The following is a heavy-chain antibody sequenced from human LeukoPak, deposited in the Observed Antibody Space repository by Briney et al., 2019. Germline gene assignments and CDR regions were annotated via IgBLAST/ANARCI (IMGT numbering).Heavy chain of an antibody. CDR1: GGSISSYY. CDR2: IYYIGST. D-gene: IGHD3-10*01. Sequence: SETLSLTCTVSGGSISSYYWSWIRQPPGKGLEWIGYIYYIGSTNYNPSLKSRVTISVDTSKNQFSLKLSSVTAADTAVYYCGTLWFGEEIDYWGQGTLVTVSS. J-gene: IGHJ4*02. CDR3: GTLWFGEEIDY. V-gene: IGHV4-59*12.